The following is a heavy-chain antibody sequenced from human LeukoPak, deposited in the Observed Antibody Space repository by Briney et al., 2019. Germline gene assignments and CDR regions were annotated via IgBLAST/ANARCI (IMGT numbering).Heavy chain of an antibody. V-gene: IGHV4-34*01. Sequence: SGTLSLTCAVYGGSFSGYYWSWIRQPPGKGLEWIGEIDHSGSTNYNPSLKSRVTISVDTSKNQFSLKLSSVTAADTAVYYCARGNGTHYFDYWGQGTLVTVSS. CDR3: ARGNGTHYFDY. CDR1: GGSFSGYY. CDR2: IDHSGST. J-gene: IGHJ4*02.